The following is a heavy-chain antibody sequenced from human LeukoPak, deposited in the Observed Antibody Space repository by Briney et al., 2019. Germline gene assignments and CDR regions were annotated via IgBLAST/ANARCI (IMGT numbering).Heavy chain of an antibody. CDR2: IYYSGST. D-gene: IGHD3-22*01. CDR1: GGSISSGSYY. J-gene: IGHJ4*02. CDR3: AREYYYDSSGYDY. V-gene: IGHV4-39*07. Sequence: KPSETLSLTCTVSGGSISSGSYYWGWIRQPPGKGLEWIGSIYYSGSTYYNPSLKSRVTISVDTSKNQFSLKLSSVTAADTAVYYCAREYYYDSSGYDYWGQGTLVTVSS.